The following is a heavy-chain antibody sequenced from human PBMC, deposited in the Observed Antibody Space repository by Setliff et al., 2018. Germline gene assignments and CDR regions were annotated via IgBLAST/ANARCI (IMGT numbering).Heavy chain of an antibody. V-gene: IGHV4-38-2*01. CDR2: AHQSGAT. D-gene: IGHD1-26*01. CDR3: ARQPTGTYQWTFDS. CDR1: DYSITNNYY. Sequence: PSETLSLTCAVSDYSITNNYYWGWIRQAPGKGLEWIGTAHQSGATFYNPSLKGRVTMSVDTSKSQFSLKLNSVTAADTAVYYCARQPTGTYQWTFDSWGQGTLVTVSS. J-gene: IGHJ4*02.